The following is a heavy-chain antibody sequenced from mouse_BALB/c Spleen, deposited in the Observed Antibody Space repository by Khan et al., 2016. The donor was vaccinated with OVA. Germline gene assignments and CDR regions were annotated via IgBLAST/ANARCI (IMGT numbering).Heavy chain of an antibody. V-gene: IGHV1S81*02. Sequence: QVQLKQSGAELVKAGASVKMSCKASGYTFTSYWMHWVQQRLGQGLEWFAATNPTNGRTYYNEHFTSKATLTVDKSSSTAYMLLSGPTFEDSAVYYCARIKKIVATYFDDWGQGTTLTVSS. J-gene: IGHJ2*01. CDR1: GYTFTSYW. D-gene: IGHD1-1*01. CDR2: TNPTNGRT. CDR3: ARIKKIVATYFDD.